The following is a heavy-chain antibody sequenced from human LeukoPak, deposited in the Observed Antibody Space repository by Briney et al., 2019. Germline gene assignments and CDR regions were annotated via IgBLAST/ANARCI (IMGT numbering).Heavy chain of an antibody. D-gene: IGHD3-3*01. V-gene: IGHV1-24*01. J-gene: IGHJ4*02. CDR1: GYTLTELS. CDR3: ARTIHPWDYDFWSGFDY. CDR2: FDPEDGET. Sequence: ASVKVSCKVSGYTLTELSMHWVRQAPGKGLEWMGGFDPEDGETIYAQKFQGRVTMTEDTSTDTAYMELSSLRSEDTAVYYCARTIHPWDYDFWSGFDYWGQGTLVTVSS.